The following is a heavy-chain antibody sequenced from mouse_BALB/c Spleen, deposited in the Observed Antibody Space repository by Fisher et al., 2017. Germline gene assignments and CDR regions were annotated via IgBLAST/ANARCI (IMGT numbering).Heavy chain of an antibody. Sequence: KFKGKATLTVDKSSSTAYMQLKSLTSKDSAVYYCAREHYYAMDYWGQGTSVTVSS. J-gene: IGHJ4*01. V-gene: IGHV1-42*01. CDR3: AREHYYAMDY.